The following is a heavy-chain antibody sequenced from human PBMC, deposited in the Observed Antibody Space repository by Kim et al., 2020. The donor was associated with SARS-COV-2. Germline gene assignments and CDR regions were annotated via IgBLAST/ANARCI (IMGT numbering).Heavy chain of an antibody. CDR2: IIPIFGTA. V-gene: IGHV1-69*06. CDR1: GGTFSSYA. J-gene: IGHJ4*02. D-gene: IGHD3-9*01. CDR3: ARGDDILTGYYNY. Sequence: SVKVSCKASGGTFSSYAISWVRQAPGQGLEWMGGIIPIFGTANYAQKFQGRVTITADKSTSTAYMELSSLRSEDTAVYYCARGDDILTGYYNYWGQGTLVTVSS.